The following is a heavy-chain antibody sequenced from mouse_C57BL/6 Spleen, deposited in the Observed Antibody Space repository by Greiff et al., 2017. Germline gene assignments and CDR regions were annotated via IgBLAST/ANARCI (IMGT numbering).Heavy chain of an antibody. J-gene: IGHJ1*03. CDR3: TRRGGYYYGSRYWYFDV. Sequence: QVQLQQSGAELVRPGASVTLSCKASGYTFTDYEMHWVKQTPVHGLEWIGAIDPETGGTAYNQTFKGKDTLTAVKSSSTAYMELRSLTSECSAVYYCTRRGGYYYGSRYWYFDVWGTGTTVTVSS. V-gene: IGHV1-15*01. CDR1: GYTFTDYE. D-gene: IGHD1-1*01. CDR2: IDPETGGT.